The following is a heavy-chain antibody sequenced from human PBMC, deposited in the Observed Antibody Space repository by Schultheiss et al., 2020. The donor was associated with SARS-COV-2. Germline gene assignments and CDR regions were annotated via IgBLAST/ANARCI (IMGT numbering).Heavy chain of an antibody. CDR1: GGSISSGSYY. D-gene: IGHD3-3*01. V-gene: IGHV4-61*02. CDR2: IYTSGST. J-gene: IGHJ6*03. Sequence: SQTLSLTCTVPGGSISSGSYYWSWIRQPAGKGLEWIGRIYTSGSTNYNPSLKSRVTISVDTSKNQFSLKLSSVTAADTAVYYCAREQAEYYDFWSGYYYYYYMDVWGKGTTVTVSS. CDR3: AREQAEYYDFWSGYYYYYYMDV.